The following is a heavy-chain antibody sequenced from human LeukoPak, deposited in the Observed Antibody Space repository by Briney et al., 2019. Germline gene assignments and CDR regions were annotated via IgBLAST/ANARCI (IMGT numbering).Heavy chain of an antibody. J-gene: IGHJ6*03. CDR3: AKVVGGLERNYYSSGPLDYYMDV. V-gene: IGHV3-23*01. CDR1: GFTFSTFA. CDR2: IFPSGGEI. D-gene: IGHD3-22*01. Sequence: GGSLRLSCAASGFTFSTFAMIWVRQPPGKGLEWVSSIFPSGGEIHYADSVRGRFTISRDNSKNTLYLQMNSLRAEDTAVYYCAKVVGGLERNYYSSGPLDYYMDVWGKGTTATISS.